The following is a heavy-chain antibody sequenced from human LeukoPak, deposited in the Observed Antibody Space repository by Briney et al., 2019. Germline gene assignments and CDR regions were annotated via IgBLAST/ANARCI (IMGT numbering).Heavy chain of an antibody. CDR2: ITSSGSNM. CDR1: GFTFSDYY. Sequence: PGGSLRLSCAASGFTFSDYYMTWIRQAPGKGLEWVSYITSSGSNMQYADSVKGRFTISRDNAKNSLYLQMNSLRAEDTAVYYCARSSSSSWARFDYWGQGTLVTVSS. V-gene: IGHV3-11*01. J-gene: IGHJ4*02. D-gene: IGHD6-13*01. CDR3: ARSSSSSWARFDY.